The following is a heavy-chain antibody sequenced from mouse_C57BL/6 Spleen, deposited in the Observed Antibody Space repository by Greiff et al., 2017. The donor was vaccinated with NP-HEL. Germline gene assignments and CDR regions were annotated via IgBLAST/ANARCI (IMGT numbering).Heavy chain of an antibody. D-gene: IGHD1-1*01. CDR2: IDPENGDT. J-gene: IGHJ2*01. V-gene: IGHV14-4*01. Sequence: EVQVVESGAELVRPGASVKLSCTASGFNIKDDYMHWVKQRPEQGLEWIGWIDPENGDTEYASKFQGKATITADTSSNTAYLQLSSLTSEDTAVYYCTTPSDYYGSSWDYWGQGTTLTVSS. CDR1: GFNIKDDY. CDR3: TTPSDYYGSSWDY.